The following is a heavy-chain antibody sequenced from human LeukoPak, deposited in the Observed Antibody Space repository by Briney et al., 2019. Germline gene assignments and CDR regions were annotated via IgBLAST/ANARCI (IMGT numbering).Heavy chain of an antibody. D-gene: IGHD4-17*01. CDR2: ISSKGGST. J-gene: IGHJ6*02. Sequence: GGSLRLSCSASGFTFSTYPMHWVRQAPGKGLEYVSAISSKGGSTYYADSVKGRFTISRDNSKNTLYLQMSSLRAEDTAVYYCVRAVTREDYYYYGMDVWGQGTTVTVSS. V-gene: IGHV3-64D*09. CDR3: VRAVTREDYYYYGMDV. CDR1: GFTFSTYP.